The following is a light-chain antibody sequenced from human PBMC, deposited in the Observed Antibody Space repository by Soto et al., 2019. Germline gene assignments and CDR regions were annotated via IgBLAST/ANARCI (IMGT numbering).Light chain of an antibody. J-gene: IGLJ2*01. CDR3: SSYTSSSTLV. V-gene: IGLV2-14*01. Sequence: QSALTQPASVSGSPGQSITISCTGTSSDVGGYNYVSWYQQHPGKGPKLMIYDVSNRPSGVSNRFSGSKSGNTASLTISGLQAEDEADYYCSSYTSSSTLVFDGGTKLTVL. CDR1: SSDVGGYNY. CDR2: DVS.